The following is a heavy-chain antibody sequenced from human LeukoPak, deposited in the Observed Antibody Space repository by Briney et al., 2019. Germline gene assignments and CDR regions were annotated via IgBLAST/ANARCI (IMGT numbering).Heavy chain of an antibody. CDR3: TRDRDYGDYVDFYYYYYGMDV. D-gene: IGHD4-17*01. J-gene: IGHJ6*02. Sequence: PGRSLRLSCTASGFTFGDYAMSWFRQAPGKGLEWVGFIRSKAYGGTTEYAASVKGRFTISRDDSKSIAYLQMNSLKTEDTAVYYCTRDRDYGDYVDFYYYYYGMDVWGQGTTVTVSS. V-gene: IGHV3-49*03. CDR2: IRSKAYGGTT. CDR1: GFTFGDYA.